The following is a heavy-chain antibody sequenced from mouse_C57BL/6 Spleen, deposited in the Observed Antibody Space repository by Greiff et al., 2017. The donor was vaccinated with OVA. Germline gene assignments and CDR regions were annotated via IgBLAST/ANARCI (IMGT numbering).Heavy chain of an antibody. CDR1: GFTFSSYG. Sequence: EVKLVESGGDLVKPGGSLKLSCAASGFTFSSYGMSWVRQTPDKRLEWVATISSGGSYTYYPDSVKGRFTISRDNAKNTLYLQMSSLKSEDTAMYYCARQGGTGNYAMDYWGQGTSVTVSP. J-gene: IGHJ4*01. CDR3: ARQGGTGNYAMDY. CDR2: ISSGGSYT. D-gene: IGHD4-1*01. V-gene: IGHV5-6*01.